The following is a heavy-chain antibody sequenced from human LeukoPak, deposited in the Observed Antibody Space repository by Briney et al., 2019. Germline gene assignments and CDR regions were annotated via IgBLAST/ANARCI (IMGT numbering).Heavy chain of an antibody. CDR3: XXXXXGNENYFDY. J-gene: IGHJ4*02. Sequence: GGSLRLSCAASGFTFSSYGMHWVRQAPGKGLEWVAVIWYDGSNKYYADSVKGRFTISRDNSKNTLYLQMNSLRAEDTAVYYCXXXXXGNENYFDYWGQGTLVTVSS. CDR2: IWYDGSNK. D-gene: IGHD1-1*01. CDR1: GFTFSSYG. V-gene: IGHV3-33*01.